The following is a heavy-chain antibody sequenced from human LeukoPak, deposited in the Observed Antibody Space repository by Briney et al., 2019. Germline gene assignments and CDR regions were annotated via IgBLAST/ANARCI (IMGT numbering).Heavy chain of an antibody. Sequence: ASVKVSCKASGYTFTSYDINWVRQATGQGLDWLGWMNPNSGNTGYAQKVQGRVTITRNTSITTAYMELSSLTSEDTAVYYCARGRDWLRWFDPWGQGTLVTVSS. J-gene: IGHJ5*02. D-gene: IGHD3/OR15-3a*01. V-gene: IGHV1-8*03. CDR3: ARGRDWLRWFDP. CDR1: GYTFTSYD. CDR2: MNPNSGNT.